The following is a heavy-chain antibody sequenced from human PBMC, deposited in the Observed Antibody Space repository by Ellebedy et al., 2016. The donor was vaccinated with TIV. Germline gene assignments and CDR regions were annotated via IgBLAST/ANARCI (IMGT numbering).Heavy chain of an antibody. CDR2: ISDSGDIA. Sequence: GESLKISCAASGFTFRSFAMNWVRQAPGKGLEWVSAISDSGDIAYHADSVKGRFTISRDNSQDTVHLQMNSLRAEDTAIYYCTKRGVAWAAFDIWGPGTMVTVSS. CDR1: GFTFRSFA. J-gene: IGHJ3*02. CDR3: TKRGVAWAAFDI. V-gene: IGHV3-23*01. D-gene: IGHD7-27*01.